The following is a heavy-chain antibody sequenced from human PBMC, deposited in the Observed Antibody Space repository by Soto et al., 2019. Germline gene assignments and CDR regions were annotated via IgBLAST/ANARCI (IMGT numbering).Heavy chain of an antibody. V-gene: IGHV3-30-3*01. CDR1: GFTFSTYT. Sequence: GGSLRLSCAASGFTFSTYTIHWVRQAPGKGLEWVAIVSYDGSNKDYADSVKGLFTISREISKNTFFLEMDSLRADFSVLYYWARDGKYFDTSGYFDHWGQGTLVTVS. CDR2: VSYDGSNK. J-gene: IGHJ4*02. CDR3: ARDGKYFDTSGYFDH. D-gene: IGHD3-22*01.